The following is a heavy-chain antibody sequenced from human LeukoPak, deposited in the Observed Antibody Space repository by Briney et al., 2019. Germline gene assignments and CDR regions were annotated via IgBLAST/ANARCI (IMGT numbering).Heavy chain of an antibody. CDR1: GFTFSTYG. V-gene: IGHV3-33*01. J-gene: IGHJ3*02. CDR3: ARGLRNTDTFDI. Sequence: GGSLRLSCAASGFTFSTYGMHWVRQAPGKGLEWVALFWYVGSNKYYADSVKGRFTISRDNSKNTLYLQMNSLRAEDTAVYYCARGLRNTDTFDIWGQGTMVTVSS. CDR2: FWYVGSNK.